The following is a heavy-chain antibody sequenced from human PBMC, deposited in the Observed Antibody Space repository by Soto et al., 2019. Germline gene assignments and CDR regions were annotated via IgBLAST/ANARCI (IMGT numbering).Heavy chain of an antibody. Sequence: QVQLVESGGGVVQPGRSLRLSCAASGFTFSSYGMHWVRQAPGKGLEWVAVISYDGSNKYYADSVKGRFTISRDNSKNPLYHQMNSLSAEDTTVHYCAKDSWPGGGAFDIWGQGTMVTVSS. CDR2: ISYDGSNK. CDR3: AKDSWPGGGAFDI. CDR1: GFTFSSYG. J-gene: IGHJ3*02. V-gene: IGHV3-30*18. D-gene: IGHD2-15*01.